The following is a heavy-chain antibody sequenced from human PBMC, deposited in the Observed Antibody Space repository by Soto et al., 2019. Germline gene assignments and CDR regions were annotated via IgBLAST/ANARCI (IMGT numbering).Heavy chain of an antibody. Sequence: LSLTCTVSGGSISSYYWSWIRQPPGKGLEWIGYIYYSGSTNYNPSLKSRVTISVDTSKNQFSLKLSSVTAADTAVYYCARQNYDILTGYYNWFDPWGQGTLVTVSS. CDR1: GGSISSYY. J-gene: IGHJ5*02. CDR3: ARQNYDILTGYYNWFDP. V-gene: IGHV4-59*01. D-gene: IGHD3-9*01. CDR2: IYYSGST.